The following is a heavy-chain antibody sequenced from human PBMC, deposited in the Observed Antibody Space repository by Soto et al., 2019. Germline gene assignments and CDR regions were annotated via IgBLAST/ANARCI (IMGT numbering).Heavy chain of an antibody. CDR3: ARLNYDNDV. D-gene: IGHD3-22*01. V-gene: IGHV3-74*01. Sequence: EVQLVESGGGLVQPGGSLRLSCAASGFSFSTSWMHWVRQAPGKGLVWVSRINGDGSATNYADSVKGRFTISRDNARNTLYLQMTSLRAEDTAVYYCARLNYDNDVWGQGTMVTVSS. CDR1: GFSFSTSW. CDR2: INGDGSAT. J-gene: IGHJ3*01.